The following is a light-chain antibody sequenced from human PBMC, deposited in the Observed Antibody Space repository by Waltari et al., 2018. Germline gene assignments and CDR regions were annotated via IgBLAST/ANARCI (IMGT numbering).Light chain of an antibody. J-gene: IGLJ2*01. CDR3: SAYTSRGTLK. CDR1: SDDIGAYSS. CDR2: DLT. V-gene: IGLV2-14*03. Sequence: QSALTQPASVSGSPGQSITISCTGTSDDIGAYSSFTWYHQRPGKVPKLIIYDLTERPSGVSNRFSGSKSGSTASLTVSGLQAEDEGLFYCSAYTSRGTLKFGGGTRVTVL.